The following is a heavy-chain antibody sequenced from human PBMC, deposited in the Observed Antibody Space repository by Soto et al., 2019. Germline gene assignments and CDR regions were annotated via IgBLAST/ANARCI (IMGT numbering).Heavy chain of an antibody. CDR2: ISSSSSYI. D-gene: IGHD3-10*01. J-gene: IGHJ3*02. V-gene: IGHV3-21*01. CDR3: ARDGWYGSGSYGAFDI. Sequence: EVQLVESGGGLVKPGGSLRLSCAASGFTFSSYSMNWVRQAPGKGLEWVSSISSSSSYIYYADSVKGRFTISRDNAKNSLYLQMNSLRAEDTAVYYCARDGWYGSGSYGAFDIWGQGTMVTVSS. CDR1: GFTFSSYS.